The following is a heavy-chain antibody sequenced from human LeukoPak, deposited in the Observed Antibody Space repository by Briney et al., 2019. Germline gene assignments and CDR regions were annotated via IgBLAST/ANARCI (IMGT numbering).Heavy chain of an antibody. CDR1: GYTFTSYY. D-gene: IGHD2-2*01. J-gene: IGHJ4*02. Sequence: GASVKVSCKASGYTFTSYYIHWVRQAPGQGLEWMGIINPSGGSTSYAQKFQGRVTMTRDMSTSTVYMELSSLRSEDTAVYYCARGGSFYCSSTSCWASFDYWGQGTLVTVSS. V-gene: IGHV1-46*01. CDR3: ARGGSFYCSSTSCWASFDY. CDR2: INPSGGST.